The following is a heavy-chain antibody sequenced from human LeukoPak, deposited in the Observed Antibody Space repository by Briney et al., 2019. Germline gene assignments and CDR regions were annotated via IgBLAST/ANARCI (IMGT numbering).Heavy chain of an antibody. CDR3: ARNYFDWLPEFDY. V-gene: IGHV3-7*01. D-gene: IGHD3-9*01. CDR1: GFTFSSYW. Sequence: GGSLRLSCAASGFTFSSYWMSWVRQAPGKGLEWVANIKQDGGEKYYVDSVKGRFTISRDNAKNSLYLQMSCLRGEDTAVYYCARNYFDWLPEFDYWGQGTLVTVSS. J-gene: IGHJ4*02. CDR2: IKQDGGEK.